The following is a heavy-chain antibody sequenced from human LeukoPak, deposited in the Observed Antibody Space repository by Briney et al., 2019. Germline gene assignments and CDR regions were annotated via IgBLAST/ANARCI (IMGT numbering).Heavy chain of an antibody. Sequence: GASVKVSRKSSGYTFTSYDIHWVRPATGQGLEWMGWMNPNSGNTGYAQKLQGRVTMTRNTSISTGYMELSRLRSEDTAVYYCARGGHSPAPWGQGTLVTVSS. D-gene: IGHD4-23*01. J-gene: IGHJ5*02. CDR1: GYTFTSYD. V-gene: IGHV1-8*01. CDR3: ARGGHSPAP. CDR2: MNPNSGNT.